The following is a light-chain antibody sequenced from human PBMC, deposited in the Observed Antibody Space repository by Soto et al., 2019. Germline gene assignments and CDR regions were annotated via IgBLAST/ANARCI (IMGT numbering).Light chain of an antibody. CDR1: SSDVGGYNY. V-gene: IGLV2-8*01. J-gene: IGLJ3*02. Sequence: SVLTQPPSASGSPGQSVTISCTGTSSDVGGYNYVSWYQQYPGKAPKLMIYEVSKRPSGVPDRFSGSKSGKTASLTVSGLQAEDEADYYCSSYAGSNIWVFGGGTKLTVL. CDR3: SSYAGSNIWV. CDR2: EVS.